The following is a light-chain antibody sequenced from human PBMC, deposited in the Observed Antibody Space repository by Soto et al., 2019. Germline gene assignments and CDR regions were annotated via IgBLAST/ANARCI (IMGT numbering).Light chain of an antibody. CDR1: EDINNN. J-gene: IGKJ4*01. V-gene: IGKV1-33*01. CDR2: DAS. Sequence: DIQMTQSPSSLSASVGDRVTITCQASEDINNNLNWYQQKPGEAPKLLISDASNLGTGVPSRFSGGGSLSPFTFTICSLQPEDIATYYCQHFHNLPVTFGGWTKVEMK. CDR3: QHFHNLPVT.